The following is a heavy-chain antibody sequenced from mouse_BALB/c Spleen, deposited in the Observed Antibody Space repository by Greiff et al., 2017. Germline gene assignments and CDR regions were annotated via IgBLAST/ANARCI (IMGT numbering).Heavy chain of an antibody. CDR3: ARSAYYYSSSYYAMDY. J-gene: IGHJ4*01. CDR1: GYTFTDYN. D-gene: IGHD1-1*01. Sequence: EVQLQQSGPELVKPGASVKIPCKASGYTFTDYNMDWVKQSHGKSLEWIGDINPNNGGTIYNQKFKGKATLTVDKSSSTAYMELRSLTSEDTAVYYCARSAYYYSSSYYAMDYWGQGTSVTVSS. CDR2: INPNNGGT. V-gene: IGHV1-18*01.